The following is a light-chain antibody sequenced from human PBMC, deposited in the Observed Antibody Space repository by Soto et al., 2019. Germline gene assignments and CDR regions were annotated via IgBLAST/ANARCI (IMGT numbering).Light chain of an antibody. Sequence: QSVLTQPPSASGTPGQRVTISCSGSSSNIGSNAVNWYQQLPGAAPKLLIYTNSQRPSGVPDRFSGSKSGTSASLAICGLQSEDEADYYCATWDDSLNGVVFGGGTQLTVL. J-gene: IGLJ3*02. CDR3: ATWDDSLNGVV. CDR1: SSNIGSNA. CDR2: TNS. V-gene: IGLV1-44*01.